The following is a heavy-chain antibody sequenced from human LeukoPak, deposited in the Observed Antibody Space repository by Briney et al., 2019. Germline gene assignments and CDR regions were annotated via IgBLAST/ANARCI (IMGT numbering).Heavy chain of an antibody. J-gene: IGHJ4*02. CDR2: ISYDGSNK. V-gene: IGHV3-30-3*01. CDR3: ARDIGYYDESVDY. CDR1: GFSVTSSA. D-gene: IGHD3-22*01. Sequence: PGGSLRLSCAASGFSVTSSAMSWVRQAPGKGLEWVAVISYDGSNKYYADSVKGRFTISRDNSKNTLYLQMNSLRAEDTAVYYCARDIGYYDESVDYWGQGTLVTVSS.